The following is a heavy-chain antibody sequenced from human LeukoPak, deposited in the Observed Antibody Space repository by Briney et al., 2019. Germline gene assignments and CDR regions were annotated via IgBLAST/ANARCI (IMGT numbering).Heavy chain of an antibody. J-gene: IGHJ4*02. Sequence: GRSLRLSCAASGFTFSSYAMHWVRQAPGKGLEWVAVISYDGSNKYYADSVKGRFTISRDNSKNTLYLQMNSLRAEDTAVYYCARAASVLLWFGELWGLDYWGQGTLVTVSS. CDR3: ARAASVLLWFGELWGLDY. CDR1: GFTFSSYA. CDR2: ISYDGSNK. D-gene: IGHD3-10*01. V-gene: IGHV3-30*04.